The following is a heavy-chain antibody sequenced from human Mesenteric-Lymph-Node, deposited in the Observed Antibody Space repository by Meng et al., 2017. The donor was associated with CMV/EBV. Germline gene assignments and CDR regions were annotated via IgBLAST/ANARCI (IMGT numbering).Heavy chain of an antibody. Sequence: ETLSLTCAASGFTFSSYSMNWVRQAPGKGLEWVSYISSSSSTIYYADSVKGRFTISRDNAKNSLYLQMNSLRAEDTAVYYCARDIKTREGASVDYYDSSGLFDYWGQGTLVTVSS. V-gene: IGHV3-48*04. D-gene: IGHD3-22*01. J-gene: IGHJ4*02. CDR1: GFTFSSYS. CDR3: ARDIKTREGASVDYYDSSGLFDY. CDR2: ISSSSSTI.